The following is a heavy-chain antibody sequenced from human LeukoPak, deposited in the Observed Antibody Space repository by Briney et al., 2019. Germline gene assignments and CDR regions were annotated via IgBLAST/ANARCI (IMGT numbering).Heavy chain of an antibody. CDR2: FDPEDGET. D-gene: IGHD2-2*01. V-gene: IGHV1-24*01. CDR1: GYTLTELS. CDR3: ATDIVVVPAAELGY. J-gene: IGHJ4*02. Sequence: ASVKVSCKVSGYTLTELSMHWVRQAPGKGLEWMGGFDPEDGETIYAQKFQGRVTMTEDTSTDTACMELSSLRSEDAAVYYCATDIVVVPAAELGYWGQGTLVTVSS.